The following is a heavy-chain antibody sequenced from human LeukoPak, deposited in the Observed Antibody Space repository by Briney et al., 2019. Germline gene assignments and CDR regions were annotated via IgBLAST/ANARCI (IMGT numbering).Heavy chain of an antibody. J-gene: IGHJ3*02. D-gene: IGHD1-1*01. CDR3: AKYAYNWNAPDGFDM. CDR1: RFSFSDYD. V-gene: IGHV3-30*18. Sequence: PGGSLRLSCRASRFSFSDYDMHWVRQAPGKGLEWVAVISYDGGRKHYGDSVKGRFTISRDNSESTLFLQMNSLRTDDTSVYFCAKYAYNWNAPDGFDMWGQGTMVIVSS. CDR2: ISYDGGRK.